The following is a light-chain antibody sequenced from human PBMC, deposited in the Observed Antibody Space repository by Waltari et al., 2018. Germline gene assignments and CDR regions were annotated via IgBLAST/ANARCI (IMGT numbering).Light chain of an antibody. CDR2: DAS. V-gene: IGKV3-11*01. CDR1: QSIRSY. Sequence: EIVLTQSPAIVSSSTGDRATLSCRASQSIRSYLAWYQQKPGQAPRFLIYDASNRAPDLPARFSGSGSGTDFTLTISSLEPEDSAVYYCQHRANWPLTFGGGTTVEIK. J-gene: IGKJ4*01. CDR3: QHRANWPLT.